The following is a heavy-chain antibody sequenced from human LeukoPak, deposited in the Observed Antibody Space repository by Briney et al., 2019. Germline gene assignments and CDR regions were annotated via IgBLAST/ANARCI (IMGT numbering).Heavy chain of an antibody. D-gene: IGHD5-24*01. J-gene: IGHJ4*02. CDR3: ARATPGGLHGYSFDY. CDR2: MNPNSGNT. CDR1: GYTFKNYD. Sequence: ASVKVSCKASGYTFKNYDINWVRQATGQGLEWMGWMNPNSGNTGFAQKFQDRVSMTRDTSINTAYMELTSLRSGDTAVFYCARATPGGLHGYSFDYWGQGTVVTVYS. V-gene: IGHV1-8*02.